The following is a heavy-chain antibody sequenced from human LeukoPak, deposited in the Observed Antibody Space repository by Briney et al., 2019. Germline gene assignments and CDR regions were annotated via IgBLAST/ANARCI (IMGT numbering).Heavy chain of an antibody. V-gene: IGHV3-33*01. D-gene: IGHD2-15*01. Sequence: GGSLRLSCAASGXTFSGYGVHWVRQAPGKGLEWVAVIWYDGSNKYYADSVKGRFTISRDNSKNTLYLQMNSLRAEDTAVYYCARDLGYCSGGSCYSNGMDVWGQGTTVTVSS. CDR3: ARDLGYCSGGSCYSNGMDV. J-gene: IGHJ6*02. CDR2: IWYDGSNK. CDR1: GXTFSGYG.